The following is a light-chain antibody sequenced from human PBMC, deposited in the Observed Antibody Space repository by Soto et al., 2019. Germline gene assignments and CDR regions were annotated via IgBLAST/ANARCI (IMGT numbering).Light chain of an antibody. CDR3: QQYNEWPPFT. CDR1: QSVRSN. J-gene: IGKJ5*01. V-gene: IGKV3-15*01. CDR2: AAS. Sequence: EIVLTQSPGTLSVSPGEIATLSCRASQSVRSNLAWYQQKPGQAPRLVIYAASTRATGIPDRFSGSVSGTEFTLTISSLQSEDFAVYYCQQYNEWPPFTFGQGTRLEIK.